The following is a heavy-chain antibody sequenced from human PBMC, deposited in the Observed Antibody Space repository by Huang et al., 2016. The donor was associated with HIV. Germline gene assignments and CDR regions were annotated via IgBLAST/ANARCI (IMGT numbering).Heavy chain of an antibody. J-gene: IGHJ6*02. CDR1: GESFNNYY. V-gene: IGHV4-34*02. Sequence: QVQLQQWGAGVLKPSETLSLTCAVYGESFNNYYWSWVRQLPGRRLEWIGEINHSGTANYNPSLKTRVTMSVDPSKKQFSRRLAAVTAADTAVDYCARVPTPSYYDPWNISPAHEDVYYYNMDVWGQGTTVIVSS. CDR2: INHSGTA. CDR3: ARVPTPSYYDPWNISPAHEDVYYYNMDV. D-gene: IGHD3-10*01.